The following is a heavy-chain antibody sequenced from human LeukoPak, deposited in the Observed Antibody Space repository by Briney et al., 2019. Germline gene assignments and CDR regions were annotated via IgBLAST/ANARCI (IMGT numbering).Heavy chain of an antibody. D-gene: IGHD3-10*01. V-gene: IGHV4-30-2*01. Sequence: SQTLSLTCAVSGGSISSGGYSWSWTRQPPGKGLEWIGYIYHSGSTYYNPSLKSRVTISVDRSKNQFSLKLSSVTAADTAMYYCAGGFHYYASGAFDYWGQGTLVTVSS. CDR3: AGGFHYYASGAFDY. J-gene: IGHJ4*02. CDR1: GGSISSGGYS. CDR2: IYHSGST.